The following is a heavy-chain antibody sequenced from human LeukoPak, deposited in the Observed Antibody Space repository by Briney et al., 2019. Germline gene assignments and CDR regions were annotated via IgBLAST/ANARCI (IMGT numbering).Heavy chain of an antibody. J-gene: IGHJ4*02. Sequence: SVKVSCKASGGTFSSYAINWVRQAPGQGLEWMGWIIPFFDITNYAQNFQGRVTITADKSTSTAYMELSSLRSEDTALYYCARADGTSYSLDENFDYWGQGTLVTVSS. CDR3: ARADGTSYSLDENFDY. V-gene: IGHV1-69*17. CDR2: IIPFFDIT. D-gene: IGHD5/OR15-5a*01. CDR1: GGTFSSYA.